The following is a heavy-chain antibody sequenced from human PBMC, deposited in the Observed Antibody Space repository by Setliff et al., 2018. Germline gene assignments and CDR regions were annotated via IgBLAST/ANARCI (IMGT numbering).Heavy chain of an antibody. J-gene: IGHJ4*02. V-gene: IGHV3-23*01. D-gene: IGHD2-15*01. CDR1: GFTFSNAW. CDR3: AKDDAGYCSGGSCYAPFDY. CDR2: INHSGGST. Sequence: PGGSLRLSCAASGFTFSNAWMNWVRQAPGKGLEWVSAINHSGGSTYYADPVKGRFTISRDNSKNTLYLQMNSLRAEDTAVYYCAKDDAGYCSGGSCYAPFDYWGQGTLVTVSS.